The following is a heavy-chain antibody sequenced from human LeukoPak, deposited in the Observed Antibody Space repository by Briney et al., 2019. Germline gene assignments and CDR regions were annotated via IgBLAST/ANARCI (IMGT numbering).Heavy chain of an antibody. CDR1: GFTFRSYA. CDR3: ARDRNYDYVWGSYRPDYFDY. CDR2: ISGSDDRT. J-gene: IGHJ4*02. D-gene: IGHD3-16*02. Sequence: GGSLRLSCAASGFTFRSYAMTWVRQAPGKGLEWVSSISGSDDRTYYADSVKGRFTISRDNSKNTVYLQMNSLRAEDTAVYYCARDRNYDYVWGSYRPDYFDYWGQGTLVTVSS. V-gene: IGHV3-23*01.